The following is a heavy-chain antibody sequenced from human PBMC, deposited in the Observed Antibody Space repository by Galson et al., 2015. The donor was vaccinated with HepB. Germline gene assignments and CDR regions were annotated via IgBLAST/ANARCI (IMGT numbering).Heavy chain of an antibody. CDR3: ARQTATYGFIGRLQRPPATGAFDV. CDR2: IYPGDSTP. V-gene: IGHV5-51*01. J-gene: IGHJ3*01. CDR1: GSSFSNYW. D-gene: IGHD3-10*01. Sequence: QSGAEVKKPGESLTISCQGSGSSFSNYWIAWVRHMPGKGLELMGIIYPGDSTPIYSPSFQGQVTISVDRSISTAYLHWSSLKTTATATYYCARQTATYGFIGRLQRPPATGAFDVWGLGTMVIVSS.